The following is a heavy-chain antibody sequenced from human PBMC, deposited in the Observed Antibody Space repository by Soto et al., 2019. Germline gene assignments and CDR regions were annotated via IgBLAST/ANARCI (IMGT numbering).Heavy chain of an antibody. V-gene: IGHV1-46*01. CDR2: INPSGGST. CDR1: GYTFTSYY. D-gene: IGHD4-17*01. CDR3: ARDWSLTVTTGYYYGMDV. Sequence: ASGKVSCKASGYTFTSYYIHWVRQAPGQGLEWMGIINPSGGSTSYAQKFQGRVTMTRDTSTSTVYMELSSLRSEDTAVYYCARDWSLTVTTGYYYGMDVWGQGTTVTVSS. J-gene: IGHJ6*02.